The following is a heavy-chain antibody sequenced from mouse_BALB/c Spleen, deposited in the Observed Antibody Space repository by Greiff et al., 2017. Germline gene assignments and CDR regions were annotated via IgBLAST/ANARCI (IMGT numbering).Heavy chain of an antibody. J-gene: IGHJ3*01. D-gene: IGHD2-2*01. CDR3: ARIYYGYDGFAY. Sequence: EVQRVESGGGLVQPGGSLKLSCAASGFTFSSYTMSWVRQTPEKRLEWVAYISNGGGSTYYPDTVKGRFTISRDNAKNTLYLQMSSLKSEDTAMYYCARIYYGYDGFAYWGQGTLVTVSA. CDR2: ISNGGGST. CDR1: GFTFSSYT. V-gene: IGHV5-12-2*01.